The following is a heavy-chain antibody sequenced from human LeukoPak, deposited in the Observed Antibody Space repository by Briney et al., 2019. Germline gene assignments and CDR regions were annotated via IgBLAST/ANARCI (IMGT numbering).Heavy chain of an antibody. D-gene: IGHD4/OR15-4a*01. CDR3: ARLAGTLGASRLGAVLDMTMVGSFDY. J-gene: IGHJ4*02. V-gene: IGHV5-51*01. CDR2: IYPGDSDT. Sequence: GESLKISCKGSGYTFTNYWIGWVRQMPGKGLEWMGIIYPGDSDTKYSPSFQGQVTISVDKSISTAYLQWSSLKASDTAMYYCARLAGTLGASRLGAVLDMTMVGSFDYWGQGTLVTVSS. CDR1: GYTFTNYW.